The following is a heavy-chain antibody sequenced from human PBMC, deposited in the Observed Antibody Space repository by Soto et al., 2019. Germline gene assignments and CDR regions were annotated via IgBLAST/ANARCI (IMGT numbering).Heavy chain of an antibody. CDR3: TKDRQSIIIPSAIGHFDF. J-gene: IGHJ4*02. V-gene: IGHV3-30*18. D-gene: IGHD1-20*01. Sequence: QVQLVESGGGVVQPGRSLRLSCAASGFTFSAYAMHWVRQAPGKGLEWVAVISYDGSNKYYAVSVKDRFSISRDKDTLFLQMNSLRPEDTAVYFCTKDRQSIIIPSAIGHFDFWGQGSLVTVSS. CDR1: GFTFSAYA. CDR2: ISYDGSNK.